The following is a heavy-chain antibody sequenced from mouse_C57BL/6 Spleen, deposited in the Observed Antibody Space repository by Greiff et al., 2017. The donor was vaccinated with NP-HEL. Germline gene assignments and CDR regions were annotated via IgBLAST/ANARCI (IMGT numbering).Heavy chain of an antibody. CDR1: GYTFTSYW. CDR2: IDPSDSYT. D-gene: IGHD2-2*01. Sequence: QVHVKQPGAELVKPGASVKLSCKASGYTFTSYWMQWVKQRPGQGLEWIGEIDPSDSYTNYNQKFKGKATLTVDTSSSTAYMQLSSLTSEDSAVYYCARWLNAMDYWGQGTSVTVSS. V-gene: IGHV1-50*01. CDR3: ARWLNAMDY. J-gene: IGHJ4*01.